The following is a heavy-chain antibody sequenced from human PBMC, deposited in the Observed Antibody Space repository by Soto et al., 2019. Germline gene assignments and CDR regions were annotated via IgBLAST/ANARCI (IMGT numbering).Heavy chain of an antibody. CDR1: GFTFSSYA. D-gene: IGHD2-15*01. CDR3: AKDPCSGGSCYPRCPTTYMDV. CDR2: ISGSGGST. Sequence: EVQLLESGGGLVQPGGSLRLSCAASGFTFSSYAMSWVRQAPGKGLEWVSAISGSGGSTYYADSVKGRFTISRDNSKNTLYLQMNSLRAEDTAVYYCAKDPCSGGSCYPRCPTTYMDVWGKGTTVTVSS. J-gene: IGHJ6*03. V-gene: IGHV3-23*01.